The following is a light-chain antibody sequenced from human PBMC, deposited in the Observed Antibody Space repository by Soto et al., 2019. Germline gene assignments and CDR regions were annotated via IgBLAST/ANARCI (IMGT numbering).Light chain of an antibody. CDR1: QSISSY. CDR2: AAS. CDR3: QQSYSTLLFT. J-gene: IGKJ3*01. Sequence: DIQMTQSPSSLSSSVGDRVTITCRASQSISSYLNWYQQKPGKAPKLLIYAASSLQSGVPSRFSGSGSGTDFTLTISSLVPEDFATYYCQQSYSTLLFTFSPGTKVDIK. V-gene: IGKV1-39*01.